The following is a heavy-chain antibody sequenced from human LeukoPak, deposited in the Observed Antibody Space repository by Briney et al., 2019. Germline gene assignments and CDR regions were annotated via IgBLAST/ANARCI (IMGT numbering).Heavy chain of an antibody. CDR1: GFSFSTYA. J-gene: IGHJ3*02. D-gene: IGHD4-17*01. Sequence: PGGSLRLSCSASGFSFSTYAMHWVRQAPGKGLEYVSAISSSGGSTYSADSVMGRVTISRDNSKNTLYLQMSSLRPEDTAVYYCVKEGLRTVTTLQAFDIWGQGTMDTVSS. CDR2: ISSSGGST. CDR3: VKEGLRTVTTLQAFDI. V-gene: IGHV3-64D*08.